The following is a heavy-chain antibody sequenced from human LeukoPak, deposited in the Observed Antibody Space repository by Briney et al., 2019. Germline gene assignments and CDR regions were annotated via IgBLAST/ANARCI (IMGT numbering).Heavy chain of an antibody. Sequence: ASVKVSCKASGYTFTSYGFSWVRQAPGQGLEWMGWISGYNGNKNYAQKLQGRVTMTINSSTRTAYMELRSLRSDDTAVYYCARDRYDSSGYWLASSVYWGQGTLVTVSS. CDR1: GYTFTSYG. CDR2: ISGYNGNK. V-gene: IGHV1-18*01. CDR3: ARDRYDSSGYWLASSVY. D-gene: IGHD3-22*01. J-gene: IGHJ4*02.